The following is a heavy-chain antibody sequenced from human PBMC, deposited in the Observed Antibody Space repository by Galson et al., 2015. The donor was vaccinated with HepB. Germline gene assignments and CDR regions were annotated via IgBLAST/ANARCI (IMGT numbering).Heavy chain of an antibody. CDR2: IYSGGST. Sequence: SLRLSCAASGFTVSSNYMSWVRQAPGKGLEWVSVIYSGGSTYYADSVKGRFTISRDNSKNTLYLQMNSLRAEDTAVYYCASRNKRYYYYGMDVWGQGTTVTVSS. V-gene: IGHV3-53*01. CDR1: GFTVSSNY. D-gene: IGHD1/OR15-1a*01. J-gene: IGHJ6*02. CDR3: ASRNKRYYYYGMDV.